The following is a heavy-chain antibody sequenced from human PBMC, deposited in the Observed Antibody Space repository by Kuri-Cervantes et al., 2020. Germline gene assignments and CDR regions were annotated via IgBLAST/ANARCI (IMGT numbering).Heavy chain of an antibody. V-gene: IGHV3-11*01. CDR2: ISSSGSTI. D-gene: IGHD3-22*01. CDR1: GFTFSDYY. J-gene: IGHJ4*02. Sequence: GESLKISCAASGFTFSDYYMSWIRQAPGKGLEWVSYISSSGSTIYYADSVKGRFTISRDNAKNSLYLQMNSLRAEDTAVYYCAKDDRITMNDGDYWGQGTLVTVSS. CDR3: AKDDRITMNDGDY.